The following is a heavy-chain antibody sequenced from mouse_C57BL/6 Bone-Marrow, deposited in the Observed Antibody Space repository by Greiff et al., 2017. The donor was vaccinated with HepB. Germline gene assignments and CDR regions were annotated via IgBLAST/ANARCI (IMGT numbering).Heavy chain of an antibody. CDR2: INTGGSYT. Sequence: DVKLVESGGDLVKPGGSLKLSCAASGFAFSTSGMSWVRQTPDKRLEWVATINTGGSYTYYAYNVRGRFTISRDTAKNTLFLLMSSLKSEDSAIYYCARDRLDFYFDYWGQGTTLTVSS. CDR1: GFAFSTSG. V-gene: IGHV5-6*02. D-gene: IGHD2-14*01. CDR3: ARDRLDFYFDY. J-gene: IGHJ2*01.